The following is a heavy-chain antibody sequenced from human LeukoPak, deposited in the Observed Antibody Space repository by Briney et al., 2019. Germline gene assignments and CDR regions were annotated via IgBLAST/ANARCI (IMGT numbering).Heavy chain of an antibody. CDR1: GGSFSGHY. Sequence: PSETLSLTCAVYGGSFSGHYWSWIRQPPGKGLEWIGSIYYSGSTYYNPSLKSRVTISVDTSKNQFSLKLSSVTAADTAVYYCARNSSPRDYYYYYMDVWGKGTTVTVSS. CDR2: IYYSGST. CDR3: ARNSSPRDYYYYYMDV. V-gene: IGHV4-34*01. D-gene: IGHD2-15*01. J-gene: IGHJ6*03.